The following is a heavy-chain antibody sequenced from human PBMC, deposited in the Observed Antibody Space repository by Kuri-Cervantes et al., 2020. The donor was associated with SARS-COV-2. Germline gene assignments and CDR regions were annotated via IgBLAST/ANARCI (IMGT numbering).Heavy chain of an antibody. Sequence: GGSLRLSCAASGFTFSSYAMHWVRQAPGKGLEWVAVISYYGSNKYYADSVKSRFTISRDNSKNTLYLQMNSLRAEDTAVYYCARARTAGGLKQWLARVYYYYYMDVWGKGTTVTVSS. CDR1: GFTFSSYA. CDR2: ISYYGSNK. J-gene: IGHJ6*03. V-gene: IGHV3-30-3*01. CDR3: ARARTAGGLKQWLARVYYYYYMDV. D-gene: IGHD6-19*01.